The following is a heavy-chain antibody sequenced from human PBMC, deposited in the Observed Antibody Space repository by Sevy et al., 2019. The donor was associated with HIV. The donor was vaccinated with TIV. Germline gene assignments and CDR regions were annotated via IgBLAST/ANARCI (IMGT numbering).Heavy chain of an antibody. CDR1: GFIFRTYG. D-gene: IGHD5-12*01. V-gene: IGHV3-30*18. CDR3: AKDTGFSGWYYFDS. J-gene: IGHJ4*02. Sequence: GGSLRLSCAASGFIFRTYGMHWVRQAPGKGLEWEANILYDGVSDYYADSVKGRFTVSRDNSKNTLYLEMHSLRPDDTAVYYCAKDTGFSGWYYFDSWGQGTQVTVSS. CDR2: ILYDGVSD.